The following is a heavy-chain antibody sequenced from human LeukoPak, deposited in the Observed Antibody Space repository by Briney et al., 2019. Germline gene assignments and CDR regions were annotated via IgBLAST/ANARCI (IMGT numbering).Heavy chain of an antibody. Sequence: GESLKISCKGSGYSFSTYWIGWVCQMPGKGLEWMGIIYPGDSDTKYSPSFQGQVTISADKSISTAYLQWSSLKASDTAMYYCARRNNWNYKDHAFDMWGQGTMVTVSS. CDR3: ARRNNWNYKDHAFDM. CDR2: IYPGDSDT. V-gene: IGHV5-51*01. J-gene: IGHJ3*02. D-gene: IGHD1-7*01. CDR1: GYSFSTYW.